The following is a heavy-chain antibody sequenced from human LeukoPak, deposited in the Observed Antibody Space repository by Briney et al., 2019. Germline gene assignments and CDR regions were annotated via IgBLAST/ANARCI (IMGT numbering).Heavy chain of an antibody. CDR3: ARGSKMLGYNWFDP. V-gene: IGHV4-59*12. CDR1: GGSISSYY. Sequence: PSETLSLTCTVSGGSISSYYWSWIRQPPGKGLEWIGYIYYSGSTNYNPSLKSRVTISVDTSKDQFSLKLSSVTAADTAVYYCARGSKMLGYNWFDPWGQGTLVTVSS. CDR2: IYYSGST. D-gene: IGHD1-26*01. J-gene: IGHJ5*02.